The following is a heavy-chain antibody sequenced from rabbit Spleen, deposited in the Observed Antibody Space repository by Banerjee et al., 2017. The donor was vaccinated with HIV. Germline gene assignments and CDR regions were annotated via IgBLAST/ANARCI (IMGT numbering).Heavy chain of an antibody. V-gene: IGHV1S7*01. CDR1: GFTLSSYY. D-gene: IGHD6-1*01. CDR3: ARVGGVGVDGYATL. CDR2: TEPIFGTT. J-gene: IGHJ4*01. Sequence: HLKESGGGLVQPGGSLKLSCKASGFTLSSYYMTWVRQAPGKGLEWIGLTEPIFGTTYYANWVDGRFTISSHNAQNTLYLQVKSLTAADTATYFCARVGGVGVDGYATLWGQGTLVTVS.